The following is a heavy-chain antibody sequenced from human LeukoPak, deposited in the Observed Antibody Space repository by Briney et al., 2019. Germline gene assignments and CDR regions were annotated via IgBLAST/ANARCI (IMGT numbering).Heavy chain of an antibody. Sequence: GGSLRLSCAASGFTFSSYAMSWVRKTPGKGLEWVSVISNSAGNAYYADSVKGRFTISRDNSKNTLYLQMNSLRAEDTAVYYCAKDLHVRSSSTVTTGGVDSWGQGTLVTVSS. CDR2: ISNSAGNA. CDR3: AKDLHVRSSSTVTTGGVDS. V-gene: IGHV3-23*01. D-gene: IGHD4-17*01. CDR1: GFTFSSYA. J-gene: IGHJ4*02.